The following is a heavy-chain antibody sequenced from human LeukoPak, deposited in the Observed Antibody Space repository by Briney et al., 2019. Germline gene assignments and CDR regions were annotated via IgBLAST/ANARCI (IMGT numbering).Heavy chain of an antibody. CDR2: ISGSGGST. CDR3: TGSGSPPVDYGMDV. V-gene: IGHV3-23*01. Sequence: GGSLRLSCAASGFTFSSYAMSWVRQAPGKGLEWVSAISGSGGSTYYADSVKGRFTISRDNSKNTLYLQMNSLRAEDTAVYYCTGSGSPPVDYGMDVWGQGTTVTVSS. D-gene: IGHD1-26*01. J-gene: IGHJ6*02. CDR1: GFTFSSYA.